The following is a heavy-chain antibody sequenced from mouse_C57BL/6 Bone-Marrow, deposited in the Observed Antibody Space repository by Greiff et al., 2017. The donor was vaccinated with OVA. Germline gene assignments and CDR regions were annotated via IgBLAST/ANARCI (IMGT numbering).Heavy chain of an antibody. D-gene: IGHD2-9*01. CDR2: IYPGSGST. J-gene: IGHJ4*01. CDR3: ARRDSYYGYGTMDY. V-gene: IGHV1-55*01. CDR1: GYTFTSYW. Sequence: QVQLQQPGAELVKPGASVKMSCKASGYTFTSYWITWVKQRPGQGLEWIGDIYPGSGSTNNNEKFKSKATRTVDTSSSTAYMQLRRLTSEDSAVYYCARRDSYYGYGTMDYWGQGTSVTVSS.